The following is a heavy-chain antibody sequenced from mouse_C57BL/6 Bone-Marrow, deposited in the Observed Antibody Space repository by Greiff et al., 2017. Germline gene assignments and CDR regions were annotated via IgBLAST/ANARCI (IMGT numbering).Heavy chain of an antibody. D-gene: IGHD1-1*01. V-gene: IGHV5-9-1*02. CDR1: GFTFSSYA. Sequence: VKVEESGEGLVKPGGSLKLSCPASGFTFSSYAMSWVRQTPEKRLEWVAYICSGGDYIYYADTVKGRFTISRDNARNTLYLQMSSLKSEDTAMYYCTRVGAYGSSPFAYWGQGTLVTVSA. J-gene: IGHJ3*01. CDR3: TRVGAYGSSPFAY. CDR2: ICSGGDYI.